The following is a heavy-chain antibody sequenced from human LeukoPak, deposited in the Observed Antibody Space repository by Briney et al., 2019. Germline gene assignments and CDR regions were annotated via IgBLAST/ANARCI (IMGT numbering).Heavy chain of an antibody. J-gene: IGHJ5*02. Sequence: PSETLSLTCTVSGGSVSSSGYSWNWIRQPPGKTLEWIGYTYYSGRTNYNPSLKSRVTISLDTSKNQFSLRLTSVTAADTAVYYCALRLLTSGQIIEDNGSAPWGQGTLATV. CDR1: GGSVSSSGYS. CDR3: ALRLLTSGQIIEDNGSAP. CDR2: TYYSGRT. D-gene: IGHD2/OR15-2a*01. V-gene: IGHV4-61*08.